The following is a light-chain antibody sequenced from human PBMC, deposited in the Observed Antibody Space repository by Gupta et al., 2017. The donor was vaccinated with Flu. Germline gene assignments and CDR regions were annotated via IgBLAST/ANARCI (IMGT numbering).Light chain of an antibody. J-gene: IGKJ1*01. V-gene: IGKV3-20*01. Sequence: TVFTQSPGTLSMSPGERATLSCRASQSVSSSYLAWYQQKPGQAPRLLIYGASSRATGIPDRFSGSGSGTDFTLTISRLEPEDFAVYYCQQYGSSPTWTFGQGTKVEIK. CDR3: QQYGSSPTWT. CDR1: QSVSSSY. CDR2: GAS.